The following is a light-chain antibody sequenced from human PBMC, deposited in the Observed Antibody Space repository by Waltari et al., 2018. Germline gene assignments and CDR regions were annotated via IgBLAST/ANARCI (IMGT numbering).Light chain of an antibody. CDR3: MQGIHWPRS. Sequence: DVVMTQSPLSLPVTLGQPASISCRSSQSLVHSDGNTYLSWFQQRPGQSPRRLIYKVSNRDSGFPDRFSGSGSGTDFTLKISRVEAEDIAIYYCMQGIHWPRSFGQGTKVEIE. J-gene: IGKJ1*01. V-gene: IGKV2-30*02. CDR2: KVS. CDR1: QSLVHSDGNTY.